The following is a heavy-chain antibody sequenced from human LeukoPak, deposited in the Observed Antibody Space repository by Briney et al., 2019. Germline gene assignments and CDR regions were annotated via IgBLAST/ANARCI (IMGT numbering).Heavy chain of an antibody. D-gene: IGHD4-23*01. CDR3: AATIDYGGYDY. CDR2: INSDGSRI. J-gene: IGHJ4*02. V-gene: IGHV3-74*01. CDR1: GFTFSSYW. Sequence: GGSLRLSCAASGFTFSSYWMHWVRRAPGKGLVGVSGINSDGSRISYADSVKGRFTISRDNAKNTLYLQMNSLRAEDTAVYYCAATIDYGGYDYWGQGTLVTVSS.